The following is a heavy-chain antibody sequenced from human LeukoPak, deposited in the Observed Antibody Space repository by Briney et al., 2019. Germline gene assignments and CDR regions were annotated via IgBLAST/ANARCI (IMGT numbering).Heavy chain of an antibody. Sequence: ASVKVSCKASGYTFTSYGISWVRQAPGKGLEWMGGFDPEDGETIYAQKFQGRVTMTEDTSTDTAYMELSSLRSEDTAVYYCATMKVGATRDAFDIWGQGTMVTVSS. J-gene: IGHJ3*02. CDR2: FDPEDGET. V-gene: IGHV1-24*01. D-gene: IGHD1-26*01. CDR1: GYTFTSYG. CDR3: ATMKVGATRDAFDI.